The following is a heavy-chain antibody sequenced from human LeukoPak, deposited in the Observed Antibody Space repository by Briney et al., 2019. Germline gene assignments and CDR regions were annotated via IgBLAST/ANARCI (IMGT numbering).Heavy chain of an antibody. CDR1: GYSFTSYW. Sequence: GASLRISCKGSGYSFTSYWIGWVRQLPGKGLEWMGIIYPGDSDTRYSPSFQGQVTISADKSISTAYLQWSSLKASDTAMYYCARQIKGVPAVSWFDPWAREPWSPSPQ. CDR2: IYPGDSDT. V-gene: IGHV5-51*01. CDR3: ARQIKGVPAVSWFDP. J-gene: IGHJ5*02. D-gene: IGHD2-2*01.